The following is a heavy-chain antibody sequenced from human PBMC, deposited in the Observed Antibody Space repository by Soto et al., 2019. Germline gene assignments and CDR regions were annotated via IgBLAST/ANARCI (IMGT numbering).Heavy chain of an antibody. J-gene: IGHJ4*02. Sequence: GGSLRPSCAASGFTFTRYSMNWVRQAPGKGLEWVSSISSTTNYIYYGDSMKGRFTISRDNAKNSLYLEMNSLRAEDTAVYYCARESEDLTSKFDYWGQGTLVTVSS. CDR1: GFTFTRYS. V-gene: IGHV3-21*06. CDR3: ARESEDLTSKFDY. CDR2: ISSTTNYI.